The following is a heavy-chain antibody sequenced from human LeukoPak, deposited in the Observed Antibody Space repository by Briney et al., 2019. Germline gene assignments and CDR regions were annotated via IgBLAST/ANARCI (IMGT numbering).Heavy chain of an antibody. Sequence: GGSLRLSCAASGFTFTNAWMNWVRQAPGKGPEWVGRIKSKADGETIDYAAPVKGRFTFSRDDSKNMLYLQMNSLKSEDTAVYYCSTLTSRGLSDSWGQGTLVTVSS. V-gene: IGHV3-15*07. J-gene: IGHJ4*02. D-gene: IGHD1-20*01. CDR2: IKSKADGETI. CDR1: GFTFTNAW. CDR3: STLTSRGLSDS.